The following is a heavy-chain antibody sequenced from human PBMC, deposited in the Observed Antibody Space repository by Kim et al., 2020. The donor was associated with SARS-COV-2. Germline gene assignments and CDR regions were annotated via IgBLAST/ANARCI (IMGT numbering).Heavy chain of an antibody. J-gene: IGHJ6*03. V-gene: IGHV3-30*18. D-gene: IGHD4-17*01. Sequence: GGSLRLSCAASGFTFSSYGMHWVRQAPGKGLEWVAVISYDGSNKYYADSVKGRFTISRDNSKNTLYLQMNSLRAEDTAVYYCAKDTRWRKYYYYYYMDVWGKGTTVTVSS. CDR2: ISYDGSNK. CDR1: GFTFSSYG. CDR3: AKDTRWRKYYYYYYMDV.